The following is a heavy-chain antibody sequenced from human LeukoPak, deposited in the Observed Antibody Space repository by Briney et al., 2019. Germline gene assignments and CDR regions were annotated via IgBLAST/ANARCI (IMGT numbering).Heavy chain of an antibody. V-gene: IGHV3-72*01. CDR2: TRNKANSYTT. J-gene: IGHJ4*02. CDR1: GFTFSDHY. CDR3: ARDLKYCSGGSCFPRVWDY. D-gene: IGHD2-15*01. Sequence: GGSLRLSCAASGFTFSDHYMDWVRQAPGKGLEWVGRTRNKANSYTTEYAASVKGRFTISRDDSKNSLYLQMNSLKTEDTAVYYCARDLKYCSGGSCFPRVWDYWGQGTLVTVSS.